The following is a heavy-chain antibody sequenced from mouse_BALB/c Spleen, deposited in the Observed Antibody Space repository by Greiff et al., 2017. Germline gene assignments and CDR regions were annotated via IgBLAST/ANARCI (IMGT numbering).Heavy chain of an antibody. CDR3: ARSHYGNYDY. CDR1: GYAFSSYW. CDR2: IYPGDGDT. D-gene: IGHD2-1*01. Sequence: QVTLKVSGAELVRPGSSVKISCKASGYAFSSYWMNWVKQRPGQGLEWIGQIYPGDGDTNYNGKFKGKATLTADKSSSTAYMQLSSLTSEDSAVYFCARSHYGNYDYWGQGTTLTVSS. V-gene: IGHV1-80*01. J-gene: IGHJ2*01.